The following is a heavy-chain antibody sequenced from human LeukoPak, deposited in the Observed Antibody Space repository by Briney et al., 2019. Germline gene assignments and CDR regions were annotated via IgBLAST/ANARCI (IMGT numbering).Heavy chain of an antibody. D-gene: IGHD3-16*01. V-gene: IGHV3-43*02. CDR2: ISGDAGRA. CDR3: AKEAGYFDYVWGSLD. CDR1: GFAFDDFA. J-gene: IGHJ4*02. Sequence: GGSLRLSCVASGFAFDDFAMHWVRQAPGKGLEWVSLISGDAGRAYYADSVKGRFTIPRDNSKNSLYLQMNSLRTEDTALYYCAKEAGYFDYVWGSLDWGQGTLVTVSS.